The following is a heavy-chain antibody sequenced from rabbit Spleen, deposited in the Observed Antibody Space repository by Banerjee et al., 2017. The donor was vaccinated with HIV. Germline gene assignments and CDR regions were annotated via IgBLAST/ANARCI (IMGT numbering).Heavy chain of an antibody. V-gene: IGHV1S40*01. CDR3: ARDAAGREDFNL. CDR1: GFSFSLSDY. Sequence: QSLEESGGDLVKTGASLTLTCTASGFSFSLSDYMCWVRQAPGQGLEWIACMDMFKSGTTYFANWAKGRFTISKTSSTTVTLQMTSLTAADTATYFCARDAAGREDFNLWGPGTLVTVS. J-gene: IGHJ4*01. CDR2: MDMFKSGTT. D-gene: IGHD4-2*01.